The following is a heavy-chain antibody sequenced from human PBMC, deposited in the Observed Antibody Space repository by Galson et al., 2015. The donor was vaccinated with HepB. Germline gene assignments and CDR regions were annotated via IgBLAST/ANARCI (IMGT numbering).Heavy chain of an antibody. CDR1: GFTFSSYG. CDR3: ARSETVVTRNAFDI. V-gene: IGHV3-33*01. D-gene: IGHD4-23*01. Sequence: SLRLSCAASGFTFSSYGMHWVRQAPGKGLEWVAVIWYDGSNKYYADSVKGRFTISRDNSKNTLYLQMNSLRAEDTAVYYCARSETVVTRNAFDIWGQGTMVTVSS. CDR2: IWYDGSNK. J-gene: IGHJ3*02.